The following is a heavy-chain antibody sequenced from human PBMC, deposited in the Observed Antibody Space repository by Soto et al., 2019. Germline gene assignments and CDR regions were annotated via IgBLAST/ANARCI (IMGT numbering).Heavy chain of an antibody. J-gene: IGHJ4*02. CDR1: GGSISSYY. CDR3: ARRDLVATIAFDY. Sequence: SETLSLTCTVSGGSISSYYWSWIRQPPGKGLEWIGYIYYSGSTNYNPSLKSRVSISVDTSKNQFSLKLSSVTAADTAVYYCARRDLVATIAFDYWGQGTLVTVSS. V-gene: IGHV4-59*01. CDR2: IYYSGST. D-gene: IGHD5-12*01.